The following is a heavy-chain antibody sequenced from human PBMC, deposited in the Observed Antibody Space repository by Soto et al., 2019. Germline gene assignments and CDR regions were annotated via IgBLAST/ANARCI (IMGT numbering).Heavy chain of an antibody. D-gene: IGHD3-3*01. CDR3: ARAGGVYDFWSGYSRGPGYYYCGMDV. CDR1: GYTFTSYG. Sequence: ASVKVSCKASGYTFTSYGISWVRQAPGQGLEWMGWISAYNGNTNYAQKLQGRVTMTTDTSTSTAYMELRSLRSDDTAVYYCARAGGVYDFWSGYSRGPGYYYCGMDVWGQGTTVTVSS. CDR2: ISAYNGNT. V-gene: IGHV1-18*01. J-gene: IGHJ6*02.